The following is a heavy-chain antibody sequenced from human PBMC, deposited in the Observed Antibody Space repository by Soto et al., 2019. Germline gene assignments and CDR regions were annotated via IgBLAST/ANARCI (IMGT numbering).Heavy chain of an antibody. D-gene: IGHD4-17*01. Sequence: QITLKESGPTLVKPTQTLTLTCTFSGFSLSTSGVGVGWIRQPPGKALEWLAVIYRDDYKHYSPSLKSRLTIPTSTSKNHAVRTTTNMDPVDTAASYCAHKGYGDSPLDYWGQGTLVTVSS. CDR1: GFSLSTSGVG. J-gene: IGHJ4*02. V-gene: IGHV2-5*02. CDR2: IYRDDYK. CDR3: AHKGYGDSPLDY.